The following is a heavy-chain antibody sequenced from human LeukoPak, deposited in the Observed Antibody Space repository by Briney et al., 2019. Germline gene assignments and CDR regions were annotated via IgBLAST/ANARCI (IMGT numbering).Heavy chain of an antibody. CDR3: ARVSWSPGTSYYYMDV. V-gene: IGHV4-59*01. J-gene: IGHJ6*03. CDR1: GGSISSYY. CDR2: IHYSGST. D-gene: IGHD1-1*01. Sequence: SETLSLTCIVSGGSISSYYWSWIRQPPGKGLVWIGYIHYSGSTNYNPSLKSRVTISVDTSKNQFSLKLSSVTAADTAVYYCARVSWSPGTSYYYMDVWGKGTTVTVSS.